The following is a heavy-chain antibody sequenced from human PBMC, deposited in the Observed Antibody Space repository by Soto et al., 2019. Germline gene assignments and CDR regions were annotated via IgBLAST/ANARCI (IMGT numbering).Heavy chain of an antibody. V-gene: IGHV4-61*08. CDR3: ARDDIVGASNWYFDL. J-gene: IGHJ2*01. Sequence: QVQLQESGPRLVKPSETLSLTCTVSGGSVTSGGYPWSWIRQPPGHGLAWIGYMYSDGRTNYNPSLRSRVTISVDTSKNQFFLKLNSVTAADTAVYYCARDDIVGASNWYFDLWGRGTLVTVSS. CDR1: GGSVTSGGYP. D-gene: IGHD1-26*01. CDR2: MYSDGRT.